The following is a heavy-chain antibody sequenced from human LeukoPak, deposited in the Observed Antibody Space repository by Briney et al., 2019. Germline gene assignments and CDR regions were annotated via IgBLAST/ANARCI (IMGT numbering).Heavy chain of an antibody. Sequence: PSQTLSLTCTVSGGSISSGDYYWSWIRRPPGKGLEWIGYIYYSGSTYYNPPLKSRVTISVDTSKNQFSLKLSSVTAADTAVYYCARDLGQLEPTFDYWGQGTLVTVSS. V-gene: IGHV4-30-4*01. CDR2: IYYSGST. CDR3: ARDLGQLEPTFDY. CDR1: GGSISSGDYY. J-gene: IGHJ4*02. D-gene: IGHD6-6*01.